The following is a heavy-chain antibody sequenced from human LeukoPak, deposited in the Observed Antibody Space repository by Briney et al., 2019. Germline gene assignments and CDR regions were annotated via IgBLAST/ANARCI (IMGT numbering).Heavy chain of an antibody. Sequence: GGSLRLSCAASGFTFSSYAMSWVRQTPGKGLEWVSAISGSGGSTYYADSVKGRFTISRDNSKNTLYLQMNSLRAEDTAVYYCAKAIYGEPIIDYWGQGTLVTVSS. D-gene: IGHD5-12*01. CDR2: ISGSGGST. CDR3: AKAIYGEPIIDY. V-gene: IGHV3-23*01. J-gene: IGHJ4*02. CDR1: GFTFSSYA.